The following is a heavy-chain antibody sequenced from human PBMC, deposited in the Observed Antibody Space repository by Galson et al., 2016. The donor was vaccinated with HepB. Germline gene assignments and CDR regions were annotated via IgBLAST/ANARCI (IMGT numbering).Heavy chain of an antibody. V-gene: IGHV3-48*01. D-gene: IGHD2/OR15-2a*01. CDR2: ITSDSTNI. J-gene: IGHJ3*02. CDR3: ARDREYAFDI. CDR1: GLNFGIDS. Sequence: ASGLNFGIDSMNWVRRAPGKGLEWIAYITSDSTNIQYAASVKGRFTISRDNAERSVYPQMNSLKVEDTAVYFCARDREYAFDIWGQGTEVTVSS.